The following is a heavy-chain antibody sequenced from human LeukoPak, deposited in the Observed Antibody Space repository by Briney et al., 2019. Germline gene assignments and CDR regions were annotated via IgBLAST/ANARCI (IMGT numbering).Heavy chain of an antibody. J-gene: IGHJ4*02. D-gene: IGHD3-10*01. CDR1: GFTFSSYS. V-gene: IGHV3-21*01. Sequence: SGGSLRLSCAASGFTFSSYSMNWVRQAPGKGLEWVSSISSSSSYIYYADSVKGRFTISRDNAKNSLYLQMNSLRAEDTAVYYCARALGVRGAFDYWGQGTLVTVSS. CDR3: ARALGVRGAFDY. CDR2: ISSSSSYI.